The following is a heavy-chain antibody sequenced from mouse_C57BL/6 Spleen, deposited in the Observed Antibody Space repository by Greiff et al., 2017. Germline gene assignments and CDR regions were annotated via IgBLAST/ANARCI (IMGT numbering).Heavy chain of an antibody. CDR2: IYPRSGNT. D-gene: IGHD1-1*01. J-gene: IGHJ2*01. CDR1: GYTFTSYG. V-gene: IGHV1-81*01. Sequence: QVQLQQSGAELARPGASVKLSCKASGYTFTSYGISWVKQRTGQGLEWIGEIYPRSGNTYYNEKFKGKATLTADKSSSTAYMELRSLTSEDSAVYFCSLLRYRSYYVDYWGQGTTLTVSS. CDR3: SLLRYRSYYVDY.